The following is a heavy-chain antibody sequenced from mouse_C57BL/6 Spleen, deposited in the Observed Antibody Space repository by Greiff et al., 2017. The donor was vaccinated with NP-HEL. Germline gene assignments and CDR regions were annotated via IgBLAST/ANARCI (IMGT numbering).Heavy chain of an antibody. Sequence: EVKLMESGPGLVKPSQSLSLTCSVTGYSITSGYYWNWIRQFPGNKLEWMGYISYDGSNNYNPSLKNRISITRDTSKNQFFLKLNSVTTEDTATYYCARGGLITTVVAEGYFDYWGQGTTLTVSS. V-gene: IGHV3-6*01. CDR1: GYSITSGYY. CDR3: ARGGLITTVVAEGYFDY. CDR2: ISYDGSN. J-gene: IGHJ2*01. D-gene: IGHD1-1*01.